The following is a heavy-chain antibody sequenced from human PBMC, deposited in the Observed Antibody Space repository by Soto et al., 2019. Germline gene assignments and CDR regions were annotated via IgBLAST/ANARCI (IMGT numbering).Heavy chain of an antibody. CDR1: GFTFSDYD. J-gene: IGHJ6*02. CDR3: SRDRKKWELRSYYSGMDV. Sequence: GGSLRLSGAASGFTFSDYDMSWIRQAPWKGLEWVSYISSSGSTIYYADSVKGRFTISRDNAKNSLYLQMNSLRAEDTALYYCSRDRKKWELRSYYSGMDVCGQGITVTVSS. CDR2: ISSSGSTI. V-gene: IGHV3-11*01. D-gene: IGHD1-26*01.